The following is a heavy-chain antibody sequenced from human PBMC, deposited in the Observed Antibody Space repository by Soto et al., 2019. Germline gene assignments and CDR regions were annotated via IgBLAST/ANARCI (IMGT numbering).Heavy chain of an antibody. D-gene: IGHD3-10*01. CDR2: INHSGST. CDR3: ARGSIAMVRGVNDAFDI. J-gene: IGHJ3*02. Sequence: SETLSLTCAVYGWSFIGYYWSWIRQPPGKGLEWIGEINHSGSTNYSPSLKSRVTISVDTSKNQFSLKLSSVTAADTAVYYCARGSIAMVRGVNDAFDIWGQGTMVTVSS. CDR1: GWSFIGYY. V-gene: IGHV4-34*01.